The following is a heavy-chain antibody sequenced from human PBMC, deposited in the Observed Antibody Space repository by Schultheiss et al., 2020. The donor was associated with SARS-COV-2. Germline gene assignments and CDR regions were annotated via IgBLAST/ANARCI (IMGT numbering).Heavy chain of an antibody. CDR3: ARQRYNWNDDGMDV. Sequence: SETLSLTCTVSGGSVSSGSYYWSWIRQHPGKGLEWIGYIYYSGSTNYNPSLKSRVTMSVDTSKNQFSLKLSSVTAADTAVYYCARQRYNWNDDGMDVWGQGTTVTVSS. CDR1: GGSVSSGSYY. V-gene: IGHV4-61*01. J-gene: IGHJ6*02. D-gene: IGHD1-1*01. CDR2: IYYSGST.